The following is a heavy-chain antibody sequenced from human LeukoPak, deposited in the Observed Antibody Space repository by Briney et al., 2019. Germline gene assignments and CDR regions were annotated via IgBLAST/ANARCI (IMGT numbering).Heavy chain of an antibody. D-gene: IGHD5-18*01. CDR1: GASISSSTYY. V-gene: IGHV4-39*07. J-gene: IGHJ4*02. CDR2: IYYSGST. Sequence: SETLSLTCTVSGASISSSTYYWDWIRQSPGKGLEWIGSIYYSGSTYYNPSLKSRVTMSVDTSKNQFSLKLSSVTAADTAVYYCARSVDTAMAFDYWGQGTLVTVSS. CDR3: ARSVDTAMAFDY.